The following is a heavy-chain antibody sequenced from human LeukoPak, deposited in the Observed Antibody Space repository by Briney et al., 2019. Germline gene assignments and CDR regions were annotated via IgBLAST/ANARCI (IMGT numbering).Heavy chain of an antibody. V-gene: IGHV4-4*07. J-gene: IGHJ3*01. CDR3: AREHYYDSSGYYYVESDAFDF. CDR1: GASISSYY. D-gene: IGHD3-22*01. CDR2: FYTSGST. Sequence: SETLSLTCTVSGASISSYYWSWIRQPAGKGLYWIGRFYTSGSTNYNPSLKSRVAISVDKSNNQFSLKLSSVTAADTAIYYCAREHYYDSSGYYYVESDAFDFWGQGTMVTVSS.